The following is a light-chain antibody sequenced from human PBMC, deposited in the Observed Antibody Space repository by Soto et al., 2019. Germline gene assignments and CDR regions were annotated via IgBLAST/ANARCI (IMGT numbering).Light chain of an antibody. Sequence: DIGLTQSPCTLCLSPWEIATVSCRASQTITTELAWYQQKPGQPPRLLTYDASNRATGIPARFSGSGSGTDFTLTISSLEPDDFVVYYCQQRHSWPRTFGQGTKVDIK. J-gene: IGKJ1*01. CDR3: QQRHSWPRT. CDR2: DAS. CDR1: QTITTE. V-gene: IGKV3-11*01.